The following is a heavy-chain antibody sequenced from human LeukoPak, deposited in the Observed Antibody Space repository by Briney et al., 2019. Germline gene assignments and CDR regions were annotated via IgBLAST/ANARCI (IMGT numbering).Heavy chain of an antibody. V-gene: IGHV4-61*02. J-gene: IGHJ3*02. CDR3: ARELITKADAFDI. CDR1: GVSISTGTYY. D-gene: IGHD1-20*01. CDR2: FYARGNT. Sequence: SETLSLTCSVSGVSISTGTYYWNWIRQPAGKGLEWIGRFYARGNTNYNPSLKSRVTMSVDTSKNQLSLKLTSVTAADTAVYYCARELITKADAFDIWGQGTMVTVSS.